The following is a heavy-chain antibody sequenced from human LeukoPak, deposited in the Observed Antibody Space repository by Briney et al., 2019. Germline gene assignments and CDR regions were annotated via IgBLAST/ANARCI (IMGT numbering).Heavy chain of an antibody. V-gene: IGHV4-30-2*01. CDR2: IYHSGST. CDR3: AREVAAAGTFDY. J-gene: IGHJ4*02. D-gene: IGHD6-13*01. CDR1: GGSISSGGYY. Sequence: SQTLSLTCTVSGGSISSGGYYWSWIRQPPGKGLEWIGYIYHSGSTYYNPSLKSRVTISVDTSKNQFSLKLSSVTAADTAVYYCAREVAAAGTFDYWGQGTLVTVSS.